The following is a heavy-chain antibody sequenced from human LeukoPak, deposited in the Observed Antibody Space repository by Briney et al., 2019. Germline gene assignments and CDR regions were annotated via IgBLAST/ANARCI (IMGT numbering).Heavy chain of an antibody. CDR1: GYTLTELS. J-gene: IGHJ3*02. CDR2: FDPEDGET. CDR3: ATSMVVTALGPMHDGFDI. Sequence: ASVKVSCKVSGYTLTELSMHWVRQAPGKGLEWMGGFDPEDGETIYAQKFQGRVTMTEDTSTDTAYMELSSLRSEDTAVYYCATSMVVTALGPMHDGFDIWGQGTMVTVSS. D-gene: IGHD2-21*02. V-gene: IGHV1-24*01.